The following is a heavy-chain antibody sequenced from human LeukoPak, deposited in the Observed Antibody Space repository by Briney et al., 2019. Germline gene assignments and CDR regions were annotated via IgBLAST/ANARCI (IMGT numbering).Heavy chain of an antibody. CDR1: GGTFSSYA. Sequence: GASVKVSCKASGGTFSSYAISWVRQAPGQGLEWKGGIIPIFGTANYAQKFQGRVTITADESTSTAYMELSSLRSEDTAVYYCARSRGSGYYALDYWGQGTLVTVSS. V-gene: IGHV1-69*13. J-gene: IGHJ4*02. D-gene: IGHD3-22*01. CDR2: IIPIFGTA. CDR3: ARSRGSGYYALDY.